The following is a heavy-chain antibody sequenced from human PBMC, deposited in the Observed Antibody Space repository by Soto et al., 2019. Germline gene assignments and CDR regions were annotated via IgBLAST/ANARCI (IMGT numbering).Heavy chain of an antibody. V-gene: IGHV4-34*01. CDR2: INHSGST. CDR1: GGSFSGYY. D-gene: IGHD3-10*01. Sequence: SETLFLTCAVYGGSFSGYYWTWIRQPPGTGLEWIGEINHSGSTNYNPSLKSRVTISVDTSKNQNSLYLQMNSLRAEDTAVYYCARDPFGSARMDVWGQGTTVTVSS. CDR3: ARDPFGSARMDV. J-gene: IGHJ6*02.